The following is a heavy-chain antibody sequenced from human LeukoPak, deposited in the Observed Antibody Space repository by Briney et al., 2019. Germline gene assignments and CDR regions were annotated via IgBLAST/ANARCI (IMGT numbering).Heavy chain of an antibody. CDR1: GGSISSSNW. V-gene: IGHV4-4*02. D-gene: IGHD6-13*01. CDR2: IYHSGST. J-gene: IGHJ4*02. CDR3: ARFGESAAGTLPVDY. Sequence: SGTLSLTSAVSGGSISSSNWWSWVRQPPGKGLEWSGEIYHSGSTNYNPSLKSRVTISVDRSKNQFSLNLRSVTAADTAVYYCARFGESAAGTLPVDYWGQGTLVTVSS.